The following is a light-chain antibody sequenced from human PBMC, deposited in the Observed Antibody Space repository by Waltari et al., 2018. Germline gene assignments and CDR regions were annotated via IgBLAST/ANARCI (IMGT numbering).Light chain of an antibody. CDR3: CSYAGSYILV. CDR1: SSDVGGYNY. CDR2: DVN. J-gene: IGLJ2*01. V-gene: IGLV2-11*01. Sequence: QSALTQPRSVSGSPGQSGTISCTGTSSDVGGYNYVSWYQQHPGKAPKLMFYDVNKRPSGVPDRFSGSKSGNTASLTISGLQAEAEADFYCCSYAGSYILVFGGGTKLTVL.